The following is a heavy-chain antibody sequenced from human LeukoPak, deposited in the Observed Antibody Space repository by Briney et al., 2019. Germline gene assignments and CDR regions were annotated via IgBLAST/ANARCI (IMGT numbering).Heavy chain of an antibody. CDR3: ARPHDYDSSGYSPFDY. V-gene: IGHV4-34*01. J-gene: IGHJ4*02. D-gene: IGHD3-22*01. Sequence: GSLRLSCTASGFTFGDYAMSWVRQAPGKGLEWIGEINHSGSTNYNPSLKSRVTISVDTSKNQFSLKLSSVTAADTAVYYCARPHDYDSSGYSPFDYWGQGTLVTVSS. CDR1: GFTFGDYA. CDR2: INHSGST.